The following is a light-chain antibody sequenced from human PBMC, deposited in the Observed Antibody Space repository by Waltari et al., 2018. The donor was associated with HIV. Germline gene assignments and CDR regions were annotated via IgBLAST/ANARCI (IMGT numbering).Light chain of an antibody. CDR1: SFNIGRNY. CDR2: RDN. V-gene: IGLV1-47*01. Sequence: QSVLTQPPAAYGTPGPRVTIPCSGSSFNIGRNYGTWAQRIPGTAPKVLIFRDNQRPSGVPDRFSGSKSGASASLAISGLRSEDEADYFCATWDDSLSGSYVFGPGTKVSVL. J-gene: IGLJ1*01. CDR3: ATWDDSLSGSYV.